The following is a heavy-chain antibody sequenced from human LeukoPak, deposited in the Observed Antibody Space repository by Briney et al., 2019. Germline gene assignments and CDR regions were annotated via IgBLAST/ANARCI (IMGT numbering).Heavy chain of an antibody. D-gene: IGHD3-10*01. CDR1: GGSFSGYY. V-gene: IGHV4-34*01. J-gene: IGHJ6*03. Sequence: SETLSLICAVYGGSFSGYYWSWIPQPPAKGLEWIGELNHSGSTNYTPSLKSRVTISVDTSKNQFSLKLSSVTAADTAVYYCARGPPGSARAYYYYRDVWGMGTTVTVSS. CDR3: ARGPPGSARAYYYYRDV. CDR2: LNHSGST.